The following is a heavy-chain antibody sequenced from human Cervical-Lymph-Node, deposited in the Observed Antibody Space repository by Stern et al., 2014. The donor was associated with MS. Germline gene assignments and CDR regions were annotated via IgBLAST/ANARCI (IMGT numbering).Heavy chain of an antibody. CDR1: GGSITNYY. J-gene: IGHJ6*02. CDR2: IYYSGST. V-gene: IGHV4-59*01. CDR3: ARVWSLYYGMDV. D-gene: IGHD1-26*01. Sequence: QVQLQESGPGLVKPSETLSLTCTVSGGSITNYYWSWIRQPPGKGLEWIGYIYYSGSTNYNPSLKSRVTISVDTSKNQFSLKLSSVTAADTAVYYCARVWSLYYGMDVWGQGTTVTVSS.